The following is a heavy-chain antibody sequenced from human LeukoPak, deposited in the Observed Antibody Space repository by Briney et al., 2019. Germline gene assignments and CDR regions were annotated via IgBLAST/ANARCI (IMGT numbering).Heavy chain of an antibody. D-gene: IGHD1-26*01. CDR3: ARRLGGSSEGCEF. CDR1: GYTFTDLTEYY. J-gene: IGHJ4*02. CDR2: INPNNGGT. Sequence: GASVKVSCKASGYTFTDLTEYYIHWVRQAPGQGLEWMGWINPNNGGTKYAQKFQGRVTMTRDMSMNTAYMELSSLTSDDTAVYYCARRLGGSSEGCEFWGQGPLVTVSS. V-gene: IGHV1-2*02.